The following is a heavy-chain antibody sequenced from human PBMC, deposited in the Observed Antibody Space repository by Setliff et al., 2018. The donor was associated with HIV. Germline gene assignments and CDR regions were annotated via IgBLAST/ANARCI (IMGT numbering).Heavy chain of an antibody. Sequence: SVKVSCKAFGGTFTSYAISWVRQAPGQGLDLMGGIIPLFGTVNYAQRFQDRVTITADKSTSTIYMELSSLRSDDTAVYYCARGQGVHFWVNDAFDIWGQGTMVTVSS. CDR1: GGTFTSYA. V-gene: IGHV1-69*06. J-gene: IGHJ3*02. D-gene: IGHD3-10*01. CDR3: ARGQGVHFWVNDAFDI. CDR2: IIPLFGTV.